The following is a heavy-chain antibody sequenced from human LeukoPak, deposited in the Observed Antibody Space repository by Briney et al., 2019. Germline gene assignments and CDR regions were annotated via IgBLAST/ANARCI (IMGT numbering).Heavy chain of an antibody. CDR2: INSGSSTI. CDR1: GFTFSDYS. Sequence: GASLRLSCAASGFTFSDYSMNWVRQAPGKGLEWVSYINSGSSTIYYVDSVEGRFTISRDNAKNSLYLQMNSLRDEDTAVYHCARTRSKVGTPTFDYWGQGTLVTVSS. J-gene: IGHJ4*02. D-gene: IGHD4-23*01. V-gene: IGHV3-48*02. CDR3: ARTRSKVGTPTFDY.